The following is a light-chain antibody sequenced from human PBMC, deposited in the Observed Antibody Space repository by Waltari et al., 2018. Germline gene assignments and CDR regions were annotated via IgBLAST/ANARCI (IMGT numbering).Light chain of an antibody. J-gene: IGKJ1*01. CDR3: QQYYDTPRT. Sequence: DLVMTQSPDSLAVSLGERATLNCKSSQTVLYSSDNNNYLAWYQQKLGQPPKLLIYWASTRASGVANRCSGSGSATDFTLTISSLQAEDVAVYYCQQYYDTPRTFGQGTSVEIK. CDR2: WAS. CDR1: QTVLYSSDNNNY. V-gene: IGKV4-1*01.